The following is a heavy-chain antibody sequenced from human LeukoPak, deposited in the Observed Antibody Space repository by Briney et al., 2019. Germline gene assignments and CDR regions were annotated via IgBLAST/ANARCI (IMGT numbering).Heavy chain of an antibody. Sequence: GGSLRLSCAASGFTFSSYGMHWVRQAPGKGLEWVAVISYDGSNKYYADSVKGRFTISRDNSKNTLYLQMNSLRAEDTAVYYCARDTDLDYGDYTNAFDIWGQGTMVTVSS. CDR2: ISYDGSNK. V-gene: IGHV3-30*19. CDR1: GFTFSSYG. J-gene: IGHJ3*02. D-gene: IGHD4-17*01. CDR3: ARDTDLDYGDYTNAFDI.